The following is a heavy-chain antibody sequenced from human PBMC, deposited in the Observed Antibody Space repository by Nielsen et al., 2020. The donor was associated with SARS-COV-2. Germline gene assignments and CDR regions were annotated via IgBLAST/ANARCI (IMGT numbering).Heavy chain of an antibody. CDR2: INPDGSMK. CDR3: LQGGAS. D-gene: IGHD1-1*01. J-gene: IGHJ5*02. Sequence: GESLKISCAASGFSFRTSWMNWVRQGPGKRLEWVANINPDGSMKRHVDSVMGRFTISRDNARDSLYLQMNNLRAEDTAIYYGLQGGASWGQGTLVTVSS. V-gene: IGHV3-7*05. CDR1: GFSFRTSW.